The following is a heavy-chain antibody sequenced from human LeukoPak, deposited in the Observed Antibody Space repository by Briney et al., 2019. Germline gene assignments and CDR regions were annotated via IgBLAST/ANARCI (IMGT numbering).Heavy chain of an antibody. Sequence: GGSLRLSRVVCGIILSKYCMRCATDARRKGLECVTDLRGIGDGTNYTDSPRRRYTISRDNPKNTMYLQMNSMRAEDTAVYCCANRGVVIWVSLGGFHKEVYYFDSWGKGALVTVSS. CDR1: GIILSKYC. CDR3: ANRGVVIWVSLGGFHKEVYYFDS. V-gene: IGHV3-23*01. CDR2: LRGIGDGT. D-gene: IGHD3-10*01. J-gene: IGHJ4*02.